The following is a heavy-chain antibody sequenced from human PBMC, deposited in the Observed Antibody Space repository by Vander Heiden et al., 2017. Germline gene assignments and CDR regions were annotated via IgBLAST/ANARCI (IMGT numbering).Heavy chain of an antibody. CDR3: ARDPVSGSYYYYYGMDV. J-gene: IGHJ6*02. D-gene: IGHD1-26*01. CDR1: GYTFTGYY. Sequence: QVQLVQSGAEVKKPGASVKVSCKASGYTFTGYYMHWVRQAPGQGVGWMGLINPNRGGTNYAQKFQDKVTMTRETSISNAYMGLSRLRSDDTAVYYCARDPVSGSYYYYYGMDVWGQGTTVTVSS. CDR2: INPNRGGT. V-gene: IGHV1-2*02.